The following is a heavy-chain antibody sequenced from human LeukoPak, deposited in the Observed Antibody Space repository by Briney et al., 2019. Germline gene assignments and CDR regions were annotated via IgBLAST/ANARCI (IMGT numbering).Heavy chain of an antibody. CDR2: VSAYNGNT. V-gene: IGHV1-18*01. CDR3: ARVPGPHIAAAGTSVGP. D-gene: IGHD6-13*01. Sequence: GGPVKGSCKGSGYTLSNHGIKWVGQGPGQGVEWMGWVSAYNGNTNYAQKLQGRVTMTTDTSTSTAYMELRSLRSDDTAVYYCARVPGPHIAAAGTSVGPWGQGTLVTVSS. CDR1: GYTLSNHG. J-gene: IGHJ5*02.